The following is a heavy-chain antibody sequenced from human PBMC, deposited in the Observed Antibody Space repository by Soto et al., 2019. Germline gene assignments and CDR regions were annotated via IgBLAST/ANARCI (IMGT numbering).Heavy chain of an antibody. Sequence: QVQLVQSGAEVKKPGASVKVSCKASGYTFTSYYMHWVRQAPGQGLEWMGIINPSGGSTSYAQKFQGRVTMTRDTSTSTVYMELSSLRSEDTAVYYCARGPGPVEMATKNWFDPWGQGTLVTVSS. J-gene: IGHJ5*02. CDR2: INPSGGST. CDR3: ARGPGPVEMATKNWFDP. CDR1: GYTFTSYY. D-gene: IGHD5-12*01. V-gene: IGHV1-46*01.